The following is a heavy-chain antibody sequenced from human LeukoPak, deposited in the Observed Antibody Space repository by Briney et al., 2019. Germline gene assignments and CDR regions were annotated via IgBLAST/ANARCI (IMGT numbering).Heavy chain of an antibody. CDR3: AKDLSSGWPDAFDI. J-gene: IGHJ3*02. Sequence: GGSLRLSCAASGFTFSNYGMSWVRQAPGKGLEWVSVISAGGVDTYYAETVKGRFTISRGNYDNTLYLQMNSLRAEDTAVYYCAKDLSSGWPDAFDIWGQGTMVTVSP. D-gene: IGHD6-19*01. V-gene: IGHV3-23*01. CDR2: ISAGGVDT. CDR1: GFTFSNYG.